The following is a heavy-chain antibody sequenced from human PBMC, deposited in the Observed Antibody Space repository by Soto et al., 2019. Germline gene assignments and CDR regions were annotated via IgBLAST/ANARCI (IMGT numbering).Heavy chain of an antibody. CDR2: IYYSGTT. Sequence: PSETLSLTCTVSGDSITSNSYFWAWIRQPPGKGLEWIGSIYYSGTTYYNPSLKSRVTISVDRSKNQFSLKLSSVTAADTAVYYCARHSSVAYFDYRGQGDLLTVSS. CDR1: GDSITSNSYF. CDR3: ARHSSVAYFDY. V-gene: IGHV4-39*01. J-gene: IGHJ4*02.